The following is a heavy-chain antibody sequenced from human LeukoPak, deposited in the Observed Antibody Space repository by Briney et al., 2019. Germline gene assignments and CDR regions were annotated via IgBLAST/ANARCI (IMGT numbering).Heavy chain of an antibody. V-gene: IGHV4-31*03. D-gene: IGHD6-13*01. CDR1: GGSISSGDYY. CDR2: VYYSGST. Sequence: PSQTLSLTCTVSGGSISSGDYYWSWIRQHPGKGLEWIGYVYYSGSTYYNPSLKGRVTISVDTSKNQFSLKLSSVSAADTAVYYCARVGLYSASRSYFDDWGQGTLVIVSS. J-gene: IGHJ4*02. CDR3: ARVGLYSASRSYFDD.